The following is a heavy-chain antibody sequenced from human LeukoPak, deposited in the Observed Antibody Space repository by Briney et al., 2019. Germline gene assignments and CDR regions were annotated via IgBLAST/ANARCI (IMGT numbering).Heavy chain of an antibody. Sequence: GGSLRLSCAASGFTFSSYWMSWVRQAPGKGLEWAANIKQDGSEKYYVDSVKGRFTISRDNAKNSLYLQMNSLRAEDTAVYYCARGSYVGYDSSGYYLYYYYMDVWGKGTTVTVSS. V-gene: IGHV3-7*01. CDR1: GFTFSSYW. CDR3: ARGSYVGYDSSGYYLYYYYMDV. J-gene: IGHJ6*03. CDR2: IKQDGSEK. D-gene: IGHD3-22*01.